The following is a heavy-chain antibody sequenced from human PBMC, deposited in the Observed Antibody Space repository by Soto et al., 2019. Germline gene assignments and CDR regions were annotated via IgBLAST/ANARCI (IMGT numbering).Heavy chain of an antibody. D-gene: IGHD3-10*01. CDR3: ARGRASGSYYLLDY. V-gene: IGHV1-8*01. CDR2: INPNSGNI. Sequence: ASVKVSCKASGDTFTTYDINWVRQATGHGLEWMGWINPNSGNIGYAQRFQGRVTMTRGTAIRTAYMEVSSLRSDDTAVYYCARGRASGSYYLLDYWGQGTLVTVSS. CDR1: GDTFTTYD. J-gene: IGHJ4*02.